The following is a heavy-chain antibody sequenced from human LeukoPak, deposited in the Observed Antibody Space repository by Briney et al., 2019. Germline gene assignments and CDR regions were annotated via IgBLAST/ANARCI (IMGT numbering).Heavy chain of an antibody. V-gene: IGHV3-23*01. Sequence: AGGSLRLSCAASGFTFSSYAMSWVRQAPGKGLEWVSAISGSGGSTYYADSVKGRFTISRDNSKNTLYLQMNSLRAEDTAVYYCAVRRGSGRYHPIDYWGQGTLVTVSS. D-gene: IGHD3-10*01. CDR2: ISGSGGST. CDR1: GFTFSSYA. CDR3: AVRRGSGRYHPIDY. J-gene: IGHJ4*02.